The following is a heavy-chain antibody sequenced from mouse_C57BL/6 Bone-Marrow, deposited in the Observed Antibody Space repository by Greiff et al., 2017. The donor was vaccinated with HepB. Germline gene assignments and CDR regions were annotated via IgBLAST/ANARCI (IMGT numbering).Heavy chain of an antibody. Sequence: EVQLQESGPGLVKPSQSLSLTCSVTGYSITSGYYWNWIRQFPGNKLEWMGYISYDGSNNYNPSLKNRISITRDTSKNQFFLKLNSVTTEDTATYYCAREEGYYLPWFAYWGQGTLVTVSA. J-gene: IGHJ3*01. CDR3: AREEGYYLPWFAY. V-gene: IGHV3-6*01. D-gene: IGHD2-3*01. CDR1: GYSITSGYY. CDR2: ISYDGSN.